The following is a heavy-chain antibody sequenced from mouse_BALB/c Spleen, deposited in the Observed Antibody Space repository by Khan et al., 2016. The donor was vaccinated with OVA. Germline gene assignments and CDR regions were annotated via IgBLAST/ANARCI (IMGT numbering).Heavy chain of an antibody. Sequence: QVRLQQSGAELAKPGASVKMSCKASGYTFTSYWMHWVKQRPGQGLEWIGYINPSTGYTEYNQKFKDKATLNADKYSRTANMKLSRLTSEDSAVYNCANHGSSSAWLTYWGQGTLVTVSA. CDR2: INPSTGYT. J-gene: IGHJ3*01. CDR1: GYTFTSYW. D-gene: IGHD1-1*01. CDR3: ANHGSSSAWLTY. V-gene: IGHV1-7*01.